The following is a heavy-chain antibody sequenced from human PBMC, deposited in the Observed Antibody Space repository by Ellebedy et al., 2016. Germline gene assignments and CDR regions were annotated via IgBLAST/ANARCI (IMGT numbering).Heavy chain of an antibody. CDR3: ARVGGVGAMDY. CDR1: GGSISSYY. Sequence: SETLSLXXTVSGGSISSYYWSWIRQPPGKGLEWIGYIYYSGSTNYNPSLKSRVTISVDTSKNQFSLKLSSVTAADTAVYYCARVGGVGAMDYWGQGTLVTVSS. D-gene: IGHD1-26*01. V-gene: IGHV4-59*12. J-gene: IGHJ4*02. CDR2: IYYSGST.